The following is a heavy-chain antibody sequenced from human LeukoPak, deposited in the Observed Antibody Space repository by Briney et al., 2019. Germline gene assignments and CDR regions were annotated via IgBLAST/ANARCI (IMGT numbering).Heavy chain of an antibody. CDR1: GGSISSYY. CDR2: IYYSGST. D-gene: IGHD6-13*01. V-gene: IGHV4-59*01. Sequence: SETLSLTCTVSGGSISSYYRSWIRQPPGKGLEWIGYIYYSGSTNYNPSLKSRVTISVDTSKNQFSLKLSSVTAADTAVYYCARTLYSSSWSVVGYWGQGTLVTVSS. J-gene: IGHJ4*02. CDR3: ARTLYSSSWSVVGY.